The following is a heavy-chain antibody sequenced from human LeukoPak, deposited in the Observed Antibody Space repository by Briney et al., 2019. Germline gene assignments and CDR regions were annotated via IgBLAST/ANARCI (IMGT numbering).Heavy chain of an antibody. CDR2: IGTAGDT. CDR3: ARGSLGFWSGYYTY. J-gene: IGHJ4*02. Sequence: GGSLRLSCAASGFTFSSYDMHWVRQATGKGLEWVSAIGTAGDTYYPGSVKGRFTISRENAKNSLYLQMNSLGAGDTAVYYCARGSLGFWSGYYTYWGQGTLVTVSS. V-gene: IGHV3-13*01. D-gene: IGHD3-3*01. CDR1: GFTFSSYD.